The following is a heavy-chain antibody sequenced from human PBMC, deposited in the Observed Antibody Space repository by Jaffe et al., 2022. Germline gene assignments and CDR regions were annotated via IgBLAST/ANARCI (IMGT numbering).Heavy chain of an antibody. CDR2: INHSGST. V-gene: IGHV4-34*01. J-gene: IGHJ3*02. Sequence: QVQLQQWGAGLLKPSETLSLTCAVYGGSFSGYYWSWIRQPPGKGLEWIGEINHSGSTNYNPSLKSRVTISVDTSKNQFSLKLSSVTAADTAVYYCEMVAANDAFDIWGQGTMVTVSS. CDR3: EMVAANDAFDI. CDR1: GGSFSGYY. D-gene: IGHD2-15*01.